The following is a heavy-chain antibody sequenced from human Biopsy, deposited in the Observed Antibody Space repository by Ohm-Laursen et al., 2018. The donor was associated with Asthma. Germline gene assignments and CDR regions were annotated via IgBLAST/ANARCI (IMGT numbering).Heavy chain of an antibody. J-gene: IGHJ4*02. CDR1: GFTFRSYA. CDR3: ARDVMEWYLPAFDF. Sequence: RSLRLSCAASGFTFRSYAMHWVRQAPGKGLEWVAVGGSYYDGGLKYYADSVNGRFTVSRDDSKNTLNLQMNSLRPDDTAVYYCARDVMEWYLPAFDFWGQGTLVTVSS. V-gene: IGHV3-30-3*01. CDR2: GGSYYDGGLK. D-gene: IGHD3-3*01.